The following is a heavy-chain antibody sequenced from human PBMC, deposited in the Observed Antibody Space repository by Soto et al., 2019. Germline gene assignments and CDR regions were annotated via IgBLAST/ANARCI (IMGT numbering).Heavy chain of an antibody. CDR1: GFTFSSYA. CDR2: ISYDGSNK. J-gene: IGHJ5*02. Sequence: GGSLRLSCAASGFTFSSYAMHWVRQAPGKGLEWVAVISYDGSNKYYADSVMGRLSISRDNSKNTLYLQMNSLRAEDTAVYYCARGGKGLLQPNWSDPWGQGNLVTVSS. V-gene: IGHV3-30-3*01. CDR3: ARGGKGLLQPNWSDP. D-gene: IGHD3-22*01.